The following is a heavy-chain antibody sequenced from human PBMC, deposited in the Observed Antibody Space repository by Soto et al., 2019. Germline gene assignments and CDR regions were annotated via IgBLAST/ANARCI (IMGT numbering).Heavy chain of an antibody. CDR1: GGTFSSYA. CDR3: ARGHEWELLY. V-gene: IGHV1-69*13. J-gene: IGHJ4*02. D-gene: IGHD1-26*01. Sequence: SVKVSCKASGGTFSSYAISWVRQAPGQGLEWMGGIIPIFGTANYAQTFQDRVTITADESTSTAYMELSSLRSEDPAVYYCARGHEWELLYWGQGTLVTVSS. CDR2: IIPIFGTA.